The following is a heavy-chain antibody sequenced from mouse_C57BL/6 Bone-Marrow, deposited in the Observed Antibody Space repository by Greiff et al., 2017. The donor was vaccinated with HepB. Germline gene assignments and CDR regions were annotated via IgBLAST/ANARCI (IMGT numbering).Heavy chain of an antibody. CDR3: ARGGWLLPYYYAMDY. V-gene: IGHV2-6*03. J-gene: IGHJ4*01. Sequence: VKLVESGPGLVAPSQSLSITCTVSGFSLTSYGVHWVRQPPGKGLEWLVVIWSDGSTTYNSALKSRLSISKDNSKSQVFLKMNSRQTDDTAMYYCARGGWLLPYYYAMDYWGQGTSVTVSS. D-gene: IGHD2-3*01. CDR1: GFSLTSYG. CDR2: IWSDGST.